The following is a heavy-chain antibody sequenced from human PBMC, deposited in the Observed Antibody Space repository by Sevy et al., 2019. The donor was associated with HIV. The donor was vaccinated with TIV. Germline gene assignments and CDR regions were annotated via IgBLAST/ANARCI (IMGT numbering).Heavy chain of an antibody. D-gene: IGHD5-12*01. V-gene: IGHV4-39*02. CDR1: GGTIVSSGYY. CDR3: AREAGGYDYDYGMDV. Sequence: SETLSLTCSISGGTIVSSGYYWGWIRQTPGKGLEWIGSIYYNGHTFYTPSLKSRLTISIDTSKNQFSLTLSSVTVADTAVYFCAREAGGYDYDYGMDVWGQGTTVTVSS. J-gene: IGHJ6*02. CDR2: IYYNGHT.